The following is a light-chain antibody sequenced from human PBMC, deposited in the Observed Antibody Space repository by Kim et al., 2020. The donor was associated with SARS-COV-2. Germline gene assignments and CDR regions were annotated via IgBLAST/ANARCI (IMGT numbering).Light chain of an antibody. CDR2: EDN. Sequence: GKTVTISCPRSSGSIAGDHVQWYQQRPGSSPTTVIHEDNRRPSGVPDRFSGSIDSSSNSASLTISGLKTEDEADYYCQTYDNTNVVFGGGTQLTVL. J-gene: IGLJ2*01. CDR1: SGSIAGDH. CDR3: QTYDNTNVV. V-gene: IGLV6-57*01.